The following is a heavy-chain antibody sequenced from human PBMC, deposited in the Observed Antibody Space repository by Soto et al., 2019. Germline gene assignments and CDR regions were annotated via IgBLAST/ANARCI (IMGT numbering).Heavy chain of an antibody. V-gene: IGHV3-64D*06. CDR2: MSSDGGRI. D-gene: IGHD4-4*01. J-gene: IGHJ4*02. CDR3: VKSRCGANYAFFD. Sequence: HPGGSLRLSCSASGFTFSSVSMHWVRQSPGKGLEYVSNMSSDGGRIYYADSVKGRFTISRDNAKNMLNLQMSSLRPDDSAAYYCVKSRCGANYAFFDWGQGTQVTVSS. CDR1: GFTFSSVS.